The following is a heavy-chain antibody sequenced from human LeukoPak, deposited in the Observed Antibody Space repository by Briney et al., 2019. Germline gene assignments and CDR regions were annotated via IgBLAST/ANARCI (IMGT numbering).Heavy chain of an antibody. V-gene: IGHV3-30*03. D-gene: IGHD2-15*01. CDR2: ISYDGSNM. CDR1: GFTFSSCG. J-gene: IGHJ5*02. Sequence: PGRSLRLSCAASGFTFSSCGMHWVRQAPGKGLEWVSLISYDGSNMHYADSVKGRFTISRDNSKNTLYLQMNSLRAEDTAVYYCARDALGFCSGGSCNNWFDPWGQGTLVTVSS. CDR3: ARDALGFCSGGSCNNWFDP.